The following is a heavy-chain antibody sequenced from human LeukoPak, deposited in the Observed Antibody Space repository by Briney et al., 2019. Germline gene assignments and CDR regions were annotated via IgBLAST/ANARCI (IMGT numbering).Heavy chain of an antibody. V-gene: IGHV3-30*18. CDR3: AKRFLVYFDY. D-gene: IGHD3-3*01. CDR2: ISYDGSNK. Sequence: QTGGSLRLSCAASGFTFSSYGMHWVRQAPGKGLEWVAVISYDGSNKYYADSVKGRFTISGDNSKNTLYLQMNSLRAEDTAVYYCAKRFLVYFDYWGQGTLVTVSS. J-gene: IGHJ4*02. CDR1: GFTFSSYG.